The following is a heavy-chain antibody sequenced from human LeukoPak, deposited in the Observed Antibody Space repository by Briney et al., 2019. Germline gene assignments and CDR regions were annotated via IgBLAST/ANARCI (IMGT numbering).Heavy chain of an antibody. CDR3: AKRYCSSTSCPGDAFDI. V-gene: IGHV3-23*01. CDR2: ISGSGGST. D-gene: IGHD2-2*01. J-gene: IGHJ3*02. CDR1: GFTFSSYA. Sequence: GGSLRLSCAASGFTFSSYAMSWVRQAPGKGLEWVSAISGSGGSTYYADSVKGRFTISRDNSKNTLYLQMNSLRAEDTAVYYCAKRYCSSTSCPGDAFDIWGQGTMVTVSS.